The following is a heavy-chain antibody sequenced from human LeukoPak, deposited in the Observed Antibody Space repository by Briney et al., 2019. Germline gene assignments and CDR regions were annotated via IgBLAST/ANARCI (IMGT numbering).Heavy chain of an antibody. CDR1: GFTFSSCA. CDR3: ASRVQGY. Sequence: GGYLRLSCAASGFTFSSCAMHWVRQAPGKGLEYVSAISSNGGSTYYANSVKGRFTISRDNSKNTLYLQMGSLRAEDMAVYYCASRVQGYWGQGTLVTVSS. CDR2: ISSNGGST. V-gene: IGHV3-64*01. J-gene: IGHJ4*02.